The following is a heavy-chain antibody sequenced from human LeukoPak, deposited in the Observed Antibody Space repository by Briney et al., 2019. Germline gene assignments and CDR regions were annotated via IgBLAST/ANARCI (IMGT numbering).Heavy chain of an antibody. V-gene: IGHV3-33*05. Sequence: GGSLRLSCAASGITFSGYAMHWGRRAPGKGLGWVSLIKYDGSNEYYAASVKGRFTVSRDDSKNTLYLQMNSLRAEDTAVYYCARGQSVGWEVGVCDYWGQGALVTVAS. D-gene: IGHD3-22*01. CDR1: GITFSGYA. CDR2: IKYDGSNE. J-gene: IGHJ4*02. CDR3: ARGQSVGWEVGVCDY.